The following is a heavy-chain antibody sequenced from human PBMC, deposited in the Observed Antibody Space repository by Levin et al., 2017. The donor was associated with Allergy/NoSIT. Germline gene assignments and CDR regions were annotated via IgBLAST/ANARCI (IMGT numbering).Heavy chain of an antibody. Sequence: GGSLRLSCAASGFTFSSYSMNWVRQAPGKGLEWVSSISSSSSYIYYADSVKGRFTISRDNAKNSLYLQMNSLRAEDTAVYYCAVSTAARITGTYPLDYWGQGTLVTVSS. V-gene: IGHV3-21*01. J-gene: IGHJ4*02. D-gene: IGHD1/OR15-1a*01. CDR1: GFTFSSYS. CDR3: AVSTAARITGTYPLDY. CDR2: ISSSSSYI.